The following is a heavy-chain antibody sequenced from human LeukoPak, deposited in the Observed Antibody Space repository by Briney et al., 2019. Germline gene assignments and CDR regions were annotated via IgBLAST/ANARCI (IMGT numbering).Heavy chain of an antibody. CDR2: IYYSGST. J-gene: IGHJ4*02. CDR1: GGSVSSSSYY. Sequence: PSETLSLTCTASGGSVSSSSYYWSWIRQPPGKGLEWIGYIYYSGSTNYNPSLKSRVTISVDTSKNQFSLKLSSVTAADTAVYYCARDQGDYWGQGTLVTVSS. CDR3: ARDQGDY. V-gene: IGHV4-61*01.